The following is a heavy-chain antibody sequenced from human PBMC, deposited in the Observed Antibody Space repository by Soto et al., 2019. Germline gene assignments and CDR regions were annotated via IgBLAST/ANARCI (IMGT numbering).Heavy chain of an antibody. CDR2: IASTSWNI. J-gene: IGHJ2*01. Sequence: LRLSCAASGFTFSGYSMNWVRQAPGKGLEWVSYIASTSWNIYYADTVKGRFTISRGNAKNSLYLQMNSLRDEDTAVYYCARGPSAAAPLSDWYFDLWGRGTLVTVSS. CDR1: GFTFSGYS. CDR3: ARGPSAAAPLSDWYFDL. D-gene: IGHD2-2*01. V-gene: IGHV3-48*02.